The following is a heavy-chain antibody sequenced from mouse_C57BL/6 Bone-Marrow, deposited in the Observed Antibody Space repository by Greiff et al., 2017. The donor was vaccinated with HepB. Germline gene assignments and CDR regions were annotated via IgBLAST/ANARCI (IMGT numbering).Heavy chain of an antibody. Sequence: QVQLQQSGPGILQSSQTLSLTCSFSGFSLSTSGMGVSWIRQPSGKGLEWLAHIYWDDDKRYNPSLKSRLTISKDTSRNQVFLKITSVDTADTATYYCARRAEDSSGYGAMDYWGQGTSVTVSS. CDR2: IYWDDDK. CDR3: ARRAEDSSGYGAMDY. V-gene: IGHV8-12*01. J-gene: IGHJ4*01. CDR1: GFSLSTSGMG. D-gene: IGHD3-2*02.